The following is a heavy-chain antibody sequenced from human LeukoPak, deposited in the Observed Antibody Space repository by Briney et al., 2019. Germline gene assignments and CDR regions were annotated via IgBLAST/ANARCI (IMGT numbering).Heavy chain of an antibody. CDR3: ARGEWLVLGDH. Sequence: ASVKVSCKASGYNFNAYYMHWVRQAPGQGLEWMGWINPNSGDTNYAQKFQGRVTLTRDTSINTVYMEVNRLTSDDTVVYCCARGEWLVLGDHWGQGTPVTVSS. CDR1: GYNFNAYY. CDR2: INPNSGDT. D-gene: IGHD3-3*01. V-gene: IGHV1-2*02. J-gene: IGHJ4*02.